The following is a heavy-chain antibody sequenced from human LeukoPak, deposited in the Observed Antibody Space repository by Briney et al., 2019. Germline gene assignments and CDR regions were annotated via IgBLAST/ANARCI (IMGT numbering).Heavy chain of an antibody. CDR1: GVSISSYNC. D-gene: IGHD6-19*01. Sequence: PSETLSLTCAVSGVSISSYNCWSWVRQLPEKGLEWIGEICPSGNTNLSPSLRSRVTISRDMSKNQFSLTLNSVAAADTAIYYCARNSGWSQGYWGQGTLVTVSS. V-gene: IGHV4-4*02. J-gene: IGHJ4*02. CDR3: ARNSGWSQGY. CDR2: ICPSGNT.